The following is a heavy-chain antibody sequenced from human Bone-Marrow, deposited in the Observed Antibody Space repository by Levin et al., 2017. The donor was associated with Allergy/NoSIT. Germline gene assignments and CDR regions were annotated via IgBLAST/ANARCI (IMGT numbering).Heavy chain of an antibody. V-gene: IGHV4-28*01. CDR1: GFSIRSANW. D-gene: IGHD6-25*01. CDR3: ARTLFGSGGPFDS. CDR2: IYNTGST. J-gene: IGHJ4*02. Sequence: SETLSLTCDVSGFSIRSANWWGWVRQSPGKGLQWIGYIYNTGSTYYNPSLKSRVTMSVDVSKNQFSLKMSSVTASDTAVYFCARTLFGSGGPFDSWGRGTPVTISS.